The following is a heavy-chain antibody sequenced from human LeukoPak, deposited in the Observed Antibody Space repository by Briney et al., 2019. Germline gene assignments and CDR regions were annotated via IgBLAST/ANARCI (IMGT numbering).Heavy chain of an antibody. CDR2: IIPIFGTA. V-gene: IGHV1-69*13. D-gene: IGHD2-2*01. Sequence: GASVKVSCKASGGTFSSYAISWVRQAPGQGLEWMGGIIPIFGTANYAQKFQGRVTITADESTSTADMEVSSLRSEDTAVYYCARDRGYCSSTSCYLDYWGQGTLVTVSS. CDR1: GGTFSSYA. CDR3: ARDRGYCSSTSCYLDY. J-gene: IGHJ4*02.